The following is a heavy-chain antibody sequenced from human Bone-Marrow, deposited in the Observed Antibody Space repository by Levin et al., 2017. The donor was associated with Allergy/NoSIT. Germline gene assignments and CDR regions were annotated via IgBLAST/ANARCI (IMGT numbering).Heavy chain of an antibody. CDR1: EFNFSSFS. Sequence: VASVKVSCGASEFNFSSFSMSWVRQTPGKGLEWVSTISRDSIFIYYADSVKGRFTISRDTARNSVYLHMNSLRAEDTAIYYCARDVRRRLDYWGQGTLVTVSS. CDR2: ISRDSIFI. CDR3: ARDVRRRLDY. V-gene: IGHV3-21*06. J-gene: IGHJ4*02.